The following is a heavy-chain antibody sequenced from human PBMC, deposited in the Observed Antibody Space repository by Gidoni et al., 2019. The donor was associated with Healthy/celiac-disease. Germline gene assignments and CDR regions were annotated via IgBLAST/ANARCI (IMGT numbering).Heavy chain of an antibody. V-gene: IGHV1-69*04. CDR2: IIPILGIA. CDR3: ARDFPRGYDFWSGYSGPKNHWFDP. D-gene: IGHD3-3*01. CDR1: GGTFSSYA. Sequence: QVQLVQSGAEVKKPGSSVKVSCKASGGTFSSYAISWVRQAPGQGLEWMGRIIPILGIANYAQKFQGRVTIPADKSTSTAYMELSSLRSEDTAVYYCARDFPRGYDFWSGYSGPKNHWFDPWGQGTLVTVSS. J-gene: IGHJ5*02.